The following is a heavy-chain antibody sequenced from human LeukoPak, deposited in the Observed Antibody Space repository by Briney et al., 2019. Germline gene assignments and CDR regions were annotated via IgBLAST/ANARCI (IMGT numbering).Heavy chain of an antibody. J-gene: IGHJ4*02. V-gene: IGHV3-53*05. CDR1: GFTVSTNY. Sequence: PGGSLRLSCAASGFTVSTNYMSWVRQAPGKGLEWVSVIYSGGSTYYADSVKGRFTISRDNSKNSLYLPMNSLRTEDTALYYCATLPIAAAGTGYFDYWGQGTLVTVSS. D-gene: IGHD6-13*01. CDR2: IYSGGST. CDR3: ATLPIAAAGTGYFDY.